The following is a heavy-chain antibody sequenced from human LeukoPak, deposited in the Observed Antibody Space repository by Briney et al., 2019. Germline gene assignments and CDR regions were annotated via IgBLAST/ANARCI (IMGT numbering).Heavy chain of an antibody. Sequence: PRASVNVSCKASGFTFTSYDINWVRQATGQGLEWMGWMNPNNGNTGYAQKFQGRVTMTRDTSISTAYMELRSLRSEDTAVYYCVRDGEGVAISVNYWFDPWGQGTLVTVSS. D-gene: IGHD3-10*01. J-gene: IGHJ5*02. V-gene: IGHV1-8*01. CDR1: GFTFTSYD. CDR3: VRDGEGVAISVNYWFDP. CDR2: MNPNNGNT.